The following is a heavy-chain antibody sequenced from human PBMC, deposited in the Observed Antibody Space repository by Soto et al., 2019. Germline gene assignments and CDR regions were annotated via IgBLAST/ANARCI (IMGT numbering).Heavy chain of an antibody. CDR1: GYTFTGYY. Sequence: GASVKVSCKASGYTFTGYYMHWVRQAPGQGLEWMGWINPNSGGTNYAQKFQGRVTMTRDTSISTAYMGLSRLRSDDTAVYYCATSAYDFWSRLTFDYWGQGTLVTVSS. CDR3: ATSAYDFWSRLTFDY. D-gene: IGHD3-3*01. V-gene: IGHV1-2*02. CDR2: INPNSGGT. J-gene: IGHJ4*02.